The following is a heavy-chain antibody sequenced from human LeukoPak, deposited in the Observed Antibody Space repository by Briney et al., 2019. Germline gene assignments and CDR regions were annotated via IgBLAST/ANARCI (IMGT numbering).Heavy chain of an antibody. V-gene: IGHV3-7*01. CDR1: GFTFSSYW. CDR2: IKQDGSEK. Sequence: GGSLRLSCAASGFTFSSYWMSWVRQAPGKGLEWVANIKQDGSEKYYVDSVKGRFTISRDNAKNSLYLQMNSLRAEDTAVYYCARDWGWDYSSLFDYWGQGTLVTVSS. CDR3: ARDWGWDYSSLFDY. J-gene: IGHJ4*02. D-gene: IGHD3-16*01.